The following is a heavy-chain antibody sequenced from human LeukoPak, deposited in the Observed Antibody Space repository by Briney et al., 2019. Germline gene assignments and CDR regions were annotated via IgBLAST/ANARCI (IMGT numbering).Heavy chain of an antibody. D-gene: IGHD5-18*01. CDR1: GGSISSSSYY. CDR3: ARELRWIQLWSNWFDP. Sequence: SETLSLTCTVSGGSISSSSYYWGWIRQPPGKGLEWIGSIYYSGRTYYNPSPKSRVTISVDTSKNQFSLKLSSVTAADTAVYYCARELRWIQLWSNWFDPWGQGTLVTVSS. V-gene: IGHV4-39*07. J-gene: IGHJ5*02. CDR2: IYYSGRT.